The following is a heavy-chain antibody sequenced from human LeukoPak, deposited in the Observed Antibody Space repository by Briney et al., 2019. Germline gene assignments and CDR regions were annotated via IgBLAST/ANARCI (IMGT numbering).Heavy chain of an antibody. D-gene: IGHD6-13*01. CDR2: IIPIFGTA. CDR1: GGTFSSYA. CDR3: ARTTIAAAANFDY. V-gene: IGHV1-69*05. J-gene: IGHJ4*02. Sequence: ASVKVSCKASGGTFSSYAISWVRQAPGQGLEWMGGIIPIFGTANYAQKFQGRVTMTRDTSTSTVYMELSSLRSEDTAVYYCARTTIAAAANFDYWGQGTLVTVSS.